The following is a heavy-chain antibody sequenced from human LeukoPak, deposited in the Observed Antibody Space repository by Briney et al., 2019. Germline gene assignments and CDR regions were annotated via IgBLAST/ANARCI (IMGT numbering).Heavy chain of an antibody. CDR2: ITSRGSTI. Sequence: GGSLRLSCAASGFTFSGYEMNWVRQAPGKGLEWVSYITSRGSTIYYADTVKGRFTISRDNAKNSLYLQMNSLRAEDTAVYYCARGSLLWFGDRGQGTLVTVSS. CDR3: ARGSLLWFGD. D-gene: IGHD3-10*01. CDR1: GFTFSGYE. J-gene: IGHJ4*02. V-gene: IGHV3-48*03.